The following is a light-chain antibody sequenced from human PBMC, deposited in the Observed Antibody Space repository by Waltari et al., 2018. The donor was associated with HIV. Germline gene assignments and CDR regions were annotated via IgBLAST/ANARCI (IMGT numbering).Light chain of an antibody. V-gene: IGLV3-21*02. CDR2: AES. CDR3: QGWDVSNDHHV. Sequence: SYVLTQPPSVSLAPGQTARITCGGNNIGRKNVKWYQQKPGQAPVLVVYAESDRPAGSPERFSGANSGDTATPTISRVEGGDEADYYCQGWDVSNDHHVCGTGTKVTVL. CDR1: NIGRKN. J-gene: IGLJ1*01.